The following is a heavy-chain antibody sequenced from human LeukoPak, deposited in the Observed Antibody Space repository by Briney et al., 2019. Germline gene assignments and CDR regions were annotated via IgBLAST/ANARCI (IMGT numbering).Heavy chain of an antibody. Sequence: GRSLRLSCAASGFTFSSYAMHWVRQAPGKGLEWVAVISYDGSNKYYADSVKGRFTISRDNSKNTLYLQMSSLRAEDTAVYYCARDLGSGSPLDYWGQGTLVTVSS. V-gene: IGHV3-30-3*01. CDR3: ARDLGSGSPLDY. CDR1: GFTFSSYA. CDR2: ISYDGSNK. D-gene: IGHD3-10*01. J-gene: IGHJ4*02.